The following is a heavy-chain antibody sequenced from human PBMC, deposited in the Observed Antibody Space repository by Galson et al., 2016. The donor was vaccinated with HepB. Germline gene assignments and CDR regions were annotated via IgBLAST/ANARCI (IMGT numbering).Heavy chain of an antibody. J-gene: IGHJ4*02. CDR2: ISYDGSYE. V-gene: IGHV3-30*04. CDR3: ARAVHGSGSSWDK. D-gene: IGHD3-10*01. Sequence: SLRLSCAASGFTFSSYAMHWVGQAPGKGLERVAVISYDGSYESYAGAVKGRFTISSDNFKNTLYLHLTSLRAEETAVYYCARAVHGSGSSWDKWGQGTLDAVPS. CDR1: GFTFSSYA.